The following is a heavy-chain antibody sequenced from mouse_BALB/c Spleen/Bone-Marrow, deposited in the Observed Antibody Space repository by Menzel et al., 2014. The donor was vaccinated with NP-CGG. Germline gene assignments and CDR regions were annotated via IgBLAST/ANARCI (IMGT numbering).Heavy chain of an antibody. J-gene: IGHJ3*01. CDR1: GYTFNSYW. CDR3: ARGGYGYLFAY. Sequence: VKLMESGAELMKPGASVKISCKATGYTFNSYWIEWVKQRPGHGLEWIGEILPGSGSTNYNEKFKGKATFTTDTSSNTAYTQLSSLTSEDSAVYYCARGGYGYLFAYWGQGTLVTVSA. D-gene: IGHD2-2*01. V-gene: IGHV1-9*01. CDR2: ILPGSGST.